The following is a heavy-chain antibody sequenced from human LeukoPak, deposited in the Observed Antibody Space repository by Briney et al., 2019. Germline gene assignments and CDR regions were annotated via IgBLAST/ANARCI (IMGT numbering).Heavy chain of an antibody. V-gene: IGHV4-61*02. CDR2: IYTSGST. CDR1: GGSISTGSYY. J-gene: IGHJ3*02. Sequence: SETLSLTCTVSGGSISTGSYYWSWIRQPAGKGLEWIGRIYTSGSTNYNPSLKSRVTISVDTSKNQFSLKLTSVTAADTAVYYCARDFGYYDSSGYYPDNAFDIWGQGTMVTVSS. CDR3: ARDFGYYDSSGYYPDNAFDI. D-gene: IGHD3-22*01.